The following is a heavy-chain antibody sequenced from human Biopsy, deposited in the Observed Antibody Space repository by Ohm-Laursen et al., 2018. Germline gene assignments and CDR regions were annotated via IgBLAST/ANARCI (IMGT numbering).Heavy chain of an antibody. D-gene: IGHD2/OR15-2a*01. Sequence: GSLRLSCAATGFTFSTYWMTWVRQAPGKGLEWVANIKRDGSQSNHADSVKGRFTISRDNAKNSLYLQMNSLRAEDTAVYYCTRDTTYYAGTTYYDALDVWSQGTTVTVSS. V-gene: IGHV3-7*01. J-gene: IGHJ3*01. CDR3: TRDTTYYAGTTYYDALDV. CDR2: IKRDGSQS. CDR1: GFTFSTYW.